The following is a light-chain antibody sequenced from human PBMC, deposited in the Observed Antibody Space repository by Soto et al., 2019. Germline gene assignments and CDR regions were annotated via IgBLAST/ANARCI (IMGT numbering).Light chain of an antibody. CDR3: QQSYNISWT. CDR2: TAS. J-gene: IGKJ1*01. CDR1: QSISSY. V-gene: IGKV1-39*01. Sequence: DIQMTQSPSSLSSSVGDRVTITCRASQSISSYLNWYQQKPGKAPQLLIYTASSLQSGVPSRFSGSESGTDCTLTISSLHPEDFANYYFQQSYNISWTFGQGTKVPIK.